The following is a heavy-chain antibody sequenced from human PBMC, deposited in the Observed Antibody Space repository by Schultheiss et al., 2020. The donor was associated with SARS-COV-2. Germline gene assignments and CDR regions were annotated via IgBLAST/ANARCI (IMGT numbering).Heavy chain of an antibody. CDR2: IYYSGST. CDR1: GGSISSYY. J-gene: IGHJ4*02. CDR3: ARQGYDFWSGYSPGPFDY. D-gene: IGHD3-3*01. V-gene: IGHV4-59*08. Sequence: SQTLSLTCTVSGGSISSYYWSWIRQPPGKGLEWIGYIYYSGSTNYNPSLKSRVTISVDTSKNQFSLKLSSVTAADTAVYYCARQGYDFWSGYSPGPFDYWGQGTLVTVSS.